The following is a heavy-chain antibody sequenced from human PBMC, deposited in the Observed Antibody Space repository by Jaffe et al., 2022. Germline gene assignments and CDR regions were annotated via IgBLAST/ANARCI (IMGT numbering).Heavy chain of an antibody. CDR1: GFTFSRYW. J-gene: IGHJ4*02. D-gene: IGHD1-26*01. CDR3: ARDTSRVVGATMDFDC. V-gene: IGHV3-7*05. CDR2: IKQDGSEK. Sequence: EVQLVESGGGLVQPGGSLRLSCTASGFTFSRYWMSWVRQAPGKGLEWVANIKQDGSEKYYAASVRGRFTISRDNAKNSVFLQMNSLRADDTAVYYCARDTSRVVGATMDFDCWGQGTLVTVSS.